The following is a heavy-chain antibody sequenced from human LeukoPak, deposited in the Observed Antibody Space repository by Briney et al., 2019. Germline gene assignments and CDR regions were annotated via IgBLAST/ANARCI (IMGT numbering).Heavy chain of an antibody. Sequence: PSETLSLTCAVSGGSISSGGYSWSWIRQPPGKGLEWIGYIYHSGSTYYNPSLKSRVTISVDRSKNQFSLKLSSVTAADTAVYYCVRRVTTAGAFDIWGQGTMVTVSS. CDR3: VRRVTTAGAFDI. D-gene: IGHD3-3*01. CDR1: GGSISSGGYS. J-gene: IGHJ3*02. CDR2: IYHSGST. V-gene: IGHV4-30-2*01.